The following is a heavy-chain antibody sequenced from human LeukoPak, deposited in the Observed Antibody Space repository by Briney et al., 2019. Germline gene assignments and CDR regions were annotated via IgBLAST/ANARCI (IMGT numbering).Heavy chain of an antibody. CDR2: ISYSAGST. V-gene: IGHV3-23*01. Sequence: GGSLRLSCAASGFTFSSYAMSWVRQAPGKGLEWVSAISYSAGSTYYADSVKGRFTISRDNSKNTLYLQMNSLRAEGTAVYYCAKSLWLQDYYFDYWGQGTLVTVSS. CDR3: AKSLWLQDYYFDY. CDR1: GFTFSSYA. D-gene: IGHD5-24*01. J-gene: IGHJ4*02.